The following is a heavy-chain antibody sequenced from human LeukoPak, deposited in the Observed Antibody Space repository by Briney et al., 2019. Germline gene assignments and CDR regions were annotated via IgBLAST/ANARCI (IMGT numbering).Heavy chain of an antibody. Sequence: ASVKVSCKASGYTFTSYAMNWVRQAPGQGVEWMGWINTNTGNRTYAQGFTGRFVFSLDTSVSTAYLQISSLKAEDTAVYYCASYTVPSTVVLYGMDVWGQGTTVTVSS. CDR3: ASYTVPSTVVLYGMDV. J-gene: IGHJ6*02. CDR1: GYTFTSYA. D-gene: IGHD2-2*02. V-gene: IGHV7-4-1*02. CDR2: INTNTGNR.